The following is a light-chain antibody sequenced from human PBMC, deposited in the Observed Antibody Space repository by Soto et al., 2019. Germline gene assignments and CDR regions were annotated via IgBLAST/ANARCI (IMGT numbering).Light chain of an antibody. Sequence: QRVLTQAPSASGSPGQSVAISCTGTSSDVGGYNYVSWYQQHPGKAPKLMIYEVNKRPSGVPDRFSGSKSGNTASLTVSGLQAEDEADYYCSSYAGSSNVFGTGTKVTVL. CDR1: SSDVGGYNY. CDR2: EVN. CDR3: SSYAGSSNV. V-gene: IGLV2-8*01. J-gene: IGLJ1*01.